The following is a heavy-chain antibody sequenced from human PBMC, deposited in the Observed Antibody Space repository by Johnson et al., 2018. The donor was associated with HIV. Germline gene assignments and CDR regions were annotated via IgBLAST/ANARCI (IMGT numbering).Heavy chain of an antibody. CDR1: GFTFSSYA. Sequence: VQLVESGGGLVQPGGSLRLSCAASGFTFSSYAMSWVRQAPGQGLEWVSAISGSGGSTYYADSVKGRFTISRDIAKNTLYLQMNSLRAEDTAVYYCARDGRGLDAFDIWGQGTVVTVSS. V-gene: IGHV3-23*04. CDR3: ARDGRGLDAFDI. D-gene: IGHD3/OR15-3a*01. J-gene: IGHJ3*02. CDR2: ISGSGGST.